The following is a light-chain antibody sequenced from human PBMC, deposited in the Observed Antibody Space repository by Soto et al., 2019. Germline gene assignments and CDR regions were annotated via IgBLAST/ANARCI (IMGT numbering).Light chain of an antibody. CDR1: QSISSW. CDR2: DAS. CDR3: QQYNSYSWT. V-gene: IGKV1-5*01. Sequence: DIQITQSPSTLSASVGDRVTITCRASQSISSWLAWYQQKPGKAPKLLIYDASSLESGVPSRFSGSGSGTEFTLTISSLQPDDFETYDCQQYNSYSWTFGQGTKVDIK. J-gene: IGKJ1*01.